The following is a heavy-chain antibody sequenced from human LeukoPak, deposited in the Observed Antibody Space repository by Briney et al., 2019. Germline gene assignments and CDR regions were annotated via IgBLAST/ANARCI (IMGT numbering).Heavy chain of an antibody. V-gene: IGHV4-38-2*02. CDR3: ARDLSTSYYHDSSAWDY. Sequence: PSETLSLTCAVSGYSISSGYYWGWIRQPPGKGLEWIGSIYHSGSTYYNPSLKSRVTISVDTSKNQFSLKLSSVTAADTAVYYCARDLSTSYYHDSSAWDYWGQGTLVTVSS. CDR2: IYHSGST. D-gene: IGHD3-22*01. J-gene: IGHJ4*02. CDR1: GYSISSGYY.